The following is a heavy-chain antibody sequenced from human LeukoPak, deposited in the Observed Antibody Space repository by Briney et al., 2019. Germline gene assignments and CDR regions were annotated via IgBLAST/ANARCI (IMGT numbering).Heavy chain of an antibody. CDR1: GFTFSSYG. D-gene: IGHD5-18*01. CDR3: AKDRGLWRPSTFDY. CDR2: IRYDGSNK. V-gene: IGHV3-30*02. J-gene: IGHJ4*02. Sequence: PGGSLRLSCAASGFTFSSYGMHWARQAPGKGLEWVAFIRYDGSNKYYADSVKGRFTISRDNSKNTLCLQMNSLRAEDTAVYYCAKDRGLWRPSTFDYWGQGTLVTVSS.